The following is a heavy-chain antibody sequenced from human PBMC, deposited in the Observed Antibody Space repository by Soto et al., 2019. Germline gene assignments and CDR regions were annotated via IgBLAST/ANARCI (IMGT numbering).Heavy chain of an antibody. CDR2: IVPSDSQT. CDR1: GYSFAGYW. D-gene: IGHD3-22*01. V-gene: IGHV5-10-1*01. CDR3: ARQIYDSDTGPNFQYYFDS. Sequence: GESLKISCKGSGYSFAGYWITWVRQKPGKGLEWMGRIVPSDSQTYYSPSFRGHVTISVTKSITTVFLQWSSLRASDTAMYYCARQIYDSDTGPNFQYYFDSWGQGTPVTVSS. J-gene: IGHJ4*02.